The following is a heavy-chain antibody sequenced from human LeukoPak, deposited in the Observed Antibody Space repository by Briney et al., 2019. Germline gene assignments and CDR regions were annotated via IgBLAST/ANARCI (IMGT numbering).Heavy chain of an antibody. J-gene: IGHJ5*02. Sequence: TGGSLRLSCATSGXTFSDYTMNWVRQAPGKGLEWVSFISASSTSIYYADSVRGRFTISRDNAKNSLYLHMNSLRAEDTAVYYCARDGTWGPGTLVTVSS. CDR3: ARDGT. D-gene: IGHD1-26*01. V-gene: IGHV3-21*01. CDR2: ISASSTSI. CDR1: GXTFSDYT.